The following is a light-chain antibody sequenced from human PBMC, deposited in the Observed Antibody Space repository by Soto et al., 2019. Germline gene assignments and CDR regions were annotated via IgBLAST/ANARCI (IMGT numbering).Light chain of an antibody. J-gene: IGKJ5*01. CDR3: QQRGTWPIT. Sequence: EIVLTQSPATLSLSPGERTTLSCRASQSVSSYLAWYQQKRGQAPRLLIYDASNRATGIPARFSGSGSGTDFTLTISSLEPEDFAVYYCQQRGTWPITFGQGTRLEIK. CDR2: DAS. CDR1: QSVSSY. V-gene: IGKV3-11*01.